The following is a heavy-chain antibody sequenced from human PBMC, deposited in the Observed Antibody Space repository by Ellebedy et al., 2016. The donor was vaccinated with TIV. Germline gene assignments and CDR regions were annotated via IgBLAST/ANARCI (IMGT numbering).Heavy chain of an antibody. V-gene: IGHV3-7*01. CDR3: ARRGSYGDYAVHIYNWFDR. J-gene: IGHJ5*02. CDR1: GFSFRSYW. CDR2: IRGDSEK. Sequence: GESLKISCAVSGFSFRSYWMSWVRQAPGKGLEWVANIRGDSEKYYVDSVKGRFTISRENSENSLYLQMDNLRVDDTAVYFCARRGSYGDYAVHIYNWFDRWGQGTLVTVSS. D-gene: IGHD4-17*01.